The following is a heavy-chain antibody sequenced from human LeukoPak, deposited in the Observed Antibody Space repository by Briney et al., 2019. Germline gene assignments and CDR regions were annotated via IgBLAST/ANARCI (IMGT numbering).Heavy chain of an antibody. Sequence: ASVKVSCKASGYTFTGYYMHWVRQAPGQGLEWMGWINPNSGGTNYAQKFQGWVTMTRNTSISTAYMELSRLRSDDTAVYYCARAGETTVVTHDAFDIWGQGTMVTVSS. CDR3: ARAGETTVVTHDAFDI. V-gene: IGHV1-2*04. D-gene: IGHD4-23*01. J-gene: IGHJ3*02. CDR1: GYTFTGYY. CDR2: INPNSGGT.